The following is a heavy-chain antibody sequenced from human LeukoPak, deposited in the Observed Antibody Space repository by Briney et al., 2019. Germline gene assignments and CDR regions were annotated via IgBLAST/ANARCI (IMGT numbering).Heavy chain of an antibody. Sequence: AASLNISCEGAGSSFTSYWIGWVRAMPGKRLGRMWSISPGDTDTRDSTSFQSHVTISDDKSIGTAYPQWSSLNASDTAMYYCARSRDRGIAARAYDHWGQGTLVTVSS. CDR2: ISPGDTDT. D-gene: IGHD6-13*01. J-gene: IGHJ4*02. CDR1: GSSFTSYW. V-gene: IGHV5-51*01. CDR3: ARSRDRGIAARAYDH.